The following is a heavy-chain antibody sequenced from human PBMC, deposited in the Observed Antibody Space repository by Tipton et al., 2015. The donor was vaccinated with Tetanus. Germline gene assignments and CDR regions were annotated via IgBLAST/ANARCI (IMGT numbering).Heavy chain of an antibody. D-gene: IGHD3-22*01. CDR1: GGSISTTSYL. CDR3: AIFYYDTGGFYPLWGY. Sequence: TLSLTCTVSGGSISTTSYLWGWVRQPPEKGLQWIATIYSNGTAYYNSSVKSRGSISIDTSKNLCSLKLSSVTAADTAVYYCAIFYYDTGGFYPLWGYWGQGRLVIVSS. J-gene: IGHJ4*02. V-gene: IGHV4-39*02. CDR2: IYSNGTA.